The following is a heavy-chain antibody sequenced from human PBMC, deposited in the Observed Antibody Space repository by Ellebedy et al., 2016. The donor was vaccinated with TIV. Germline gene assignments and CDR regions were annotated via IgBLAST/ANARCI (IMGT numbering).Heavy chain of an antibody. V-gene: IGHV1-18*01. CDR3: ARVRITMVRGVSYYFDY. CDR1: GYTFTSYG. Sequence: ASVKVSCXASGYTFTSYGISWVRQAPGQGLEWMGWISAYNGNTNYAQKLQGRVTMTTDTSTSTAYMELRSLRSDDTAVYYCARVRITMVRGVSYYFDYWGQGTLVTVSS. J-gene: IGHJ4*02. D-gene: IGHD3-10*01. CDR2: ISAYNGNT.